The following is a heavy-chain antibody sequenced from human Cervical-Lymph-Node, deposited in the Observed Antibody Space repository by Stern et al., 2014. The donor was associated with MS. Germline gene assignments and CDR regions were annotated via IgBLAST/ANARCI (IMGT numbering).Heavy chain of an antibody. Sequence: QVQLVQSGGDLVQSGGSLRLSCVASGFTFSDYYMSWIRQAPGKGLEWVSYISTSGNTIKYADSVKGRFTASRDNTKNSLYLQVSSMRVEDTAVYYCARGTGVLNTSYYNGLDVWGRGTTVSVSS. D-gene: IGHD1/OR15-1a*01. V-gene: IGHV3-11*01. CDR2: ISTSGNTI. J-gene: IGHJ6*02. CDR1: GFTFSDYY. CDR3: ARGTGVLNTSYYNGLDV.